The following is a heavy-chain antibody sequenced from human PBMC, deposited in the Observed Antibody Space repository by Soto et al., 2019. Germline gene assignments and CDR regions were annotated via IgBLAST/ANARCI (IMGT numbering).Heavy chain of an antibody. CDR1: GFTFSSYA. CDR2: ISYDGSNK. J-gene: IGHJ4*02. Sequence: GGSLRLSCAASGFTFSSYAMHWVRQAPGKGLEWVAVISYDGSNKYYADSVKGRFTISRDNSKNTLYLQMNSLRAEDTAVYYCAREVSSSWYRAFDYWGQGTLVTVSS. CDR3: AREVSSSWYRAFDY. D-gene: IGHD6-13*01. V-gene: IGHV3-30-3*01.